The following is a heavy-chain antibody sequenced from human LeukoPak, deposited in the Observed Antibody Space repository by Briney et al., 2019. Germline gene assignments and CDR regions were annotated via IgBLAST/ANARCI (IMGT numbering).Heavy chain of an antibody. Sequence: AASVKVSCEASGYTFTGYYMHWVRQAPGQGLEWMGWINPNSGGTNYAQKFQGRVTMTRDTSISTAYMELSRLRSDDTAVYYCARDAVSYYGSGSQYYYYYMDVWGKGTTVTISS. D-gene: IGHD3-10*01. CDR3: ARDAVSYYGSGSQYYYYYMDV. CDR2: INPNSGGT. V-gene: IGHV1-2*02. CDR1: GYTFTGYY. J-gene: IGHJ6*03.